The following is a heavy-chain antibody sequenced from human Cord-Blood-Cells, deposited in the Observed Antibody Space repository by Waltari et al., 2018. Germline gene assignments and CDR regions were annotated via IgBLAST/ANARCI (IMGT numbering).Heavy chain of an antibody. D-gene: IGHD6-13*01. CDR2: INPNSGGT. CDR1: GYTFTGYS. CDR3: ARGTGYSSSWYPDAFDI. Sequence: QVQLVQSGAEVKKPGASVKVSCKASGYTFTGYSMHWVRQAPGQRLEWMGWINPNSGGTNYAQKFQGWVTMTRDTSISTAYMELSRLRSDDTAVYYCARGTGYSSSWYPDAFDIWGQGTMVTVSS. J-gene: IGHJ3*02. V-gene: IGHV1-2*04.